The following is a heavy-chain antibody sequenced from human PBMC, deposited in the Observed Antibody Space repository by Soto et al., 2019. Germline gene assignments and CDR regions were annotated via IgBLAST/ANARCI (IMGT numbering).Heavy chain of an antibody. D-gene: IGHD3-9*01. V-gene: IGHV3-30*18. CDR2: ISYDGSNK. J-gene: IGHJ4*02. Sequence: GGSLRLACAASGFTFSSYGMHWVRQAPGKGLERVAVISYDGSNKYYADSVKGRFTISRDNSKNTLYLQMNSLRAEDTAVYFCAKASYDILTGYTSGYFEYWGLGTLVIVSS. CDR3: AKASYDILTGYTSGYFEY. CDR1: GFTFSSYG.